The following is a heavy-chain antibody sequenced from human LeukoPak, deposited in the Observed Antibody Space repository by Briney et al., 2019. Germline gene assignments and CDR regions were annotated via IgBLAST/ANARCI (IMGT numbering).Heavy chain of an antibody. D-gene: IGHD6-19*01. J-gene: IGHJ4*02. CDR1: GGSFSGYY. V-gene: IGHV4-34*01. CDR2: INHSGST. CDR3: ARVEAVAGPPMLDY. Sequence: SETLSLTCAVYGGSFSGYYWSWIRQPPGKGLEWIGEINHSGSTNYNPSLKSRVTISVDTSKNQFSLKLSSVTAADTAVYFCARVEAVAGPPMLDYWGQGTLVTVSS.